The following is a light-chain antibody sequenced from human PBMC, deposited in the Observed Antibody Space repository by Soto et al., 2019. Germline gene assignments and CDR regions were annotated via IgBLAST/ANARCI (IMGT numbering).Light chain of an antibody. V-gene: IGKV3-20*01. CDR3: RQYGSVSII. CDR2: GAS. CDR1: QSVSSSY. J-gene: IGKJ5*01. Sequence: EIVLTQSPGTLSLSPGEIATLSCRASQSVSSSYLAWYQQKPGQAPRLLIYGASSRATGIPDRFSGSGSGTDFTLTISRLEPEDYAVYSCRQYGSVSIIFGQGTRLEIK.